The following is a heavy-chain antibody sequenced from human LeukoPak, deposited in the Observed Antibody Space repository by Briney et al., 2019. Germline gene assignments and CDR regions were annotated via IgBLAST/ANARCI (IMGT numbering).Heavy chain of an antibody. D-gene: IGHD5-18*01. V-gene: IGHV1-18*01. CDR1: GYTFTSYG. J-gene: IGHJ3*02. CDR2: ISAYNGNT. CDR3: ARDGSTWIQLWSDAFDI. Sequence: ASVNVSCKASGYTFTSYGISWVRQAPGQGLEWMGWISAYNGNTSYAQKLQGRVTMTTDTSTSTAYMELRSLRSDDTAVYYCARDGSTWIQLWSDAFDIWGQGTMVTVSS.